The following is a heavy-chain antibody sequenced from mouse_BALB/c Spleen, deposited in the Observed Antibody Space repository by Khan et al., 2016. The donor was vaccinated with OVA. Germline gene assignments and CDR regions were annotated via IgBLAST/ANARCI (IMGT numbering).Heavy chain of an antibody. CDR2: INSAGYYT. J-gene: IGHJ3*01. CDR1: GFTFSTYG. V-gene: IGHV5-6*01. Sequence: EVQLLETGGDLMKPGGSLKLSCAASGFTFSTYGMSWVRQTPDKRLEWVATINSAGYYTYYPDSVQGRFTISRNNAKNTLYLQMSSLKSEDTAMYYCASHLTGSFAYWGQGTLVTVSA. D-gene: IGHD4-1*01. CDR3: ASHLTGSFAY.